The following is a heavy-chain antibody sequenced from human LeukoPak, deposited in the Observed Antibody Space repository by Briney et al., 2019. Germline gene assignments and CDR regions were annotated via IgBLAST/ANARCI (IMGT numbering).Heavy chain of an antibody. V-gene: IGHV4-39*07. CDR3: ATTTIRLGY. CDR1: GDSITGYY. D-gene: IGHD1-26*01. J-gene: IGHJ4*02. Sequence: SETLSLTCSVSGDSITGYYWGWIRQPPGKGLEWIGNIYYTGNTYYNSSLKNRVTISLDTSKNQFSLKVISMTAADTAVYYCATTTIRLGYWGQGTLVTVSS. CDR2: IYYTGNT.